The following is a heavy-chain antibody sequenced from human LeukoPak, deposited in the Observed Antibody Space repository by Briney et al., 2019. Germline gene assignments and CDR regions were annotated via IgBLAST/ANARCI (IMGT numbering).Heavy chain of an antibody. J-gene: IGHJ4*02. Sequence: SETLSLTCAVYGGSFSGYYWSWNRQPPGKGLEWIGEINHSGSTNYNPSLKSRVTISVDTSKNQFSLKLSSVTAADTAVYYCARTNSGWYFLTTIEDRRYFDYWGQGTLVTVSS. CDR2: INHSGST. CDR3: ARTNSGWYFLTTIEDRRYFDY. CDR1: GGSFSGYY. V-gene: IGHV4-34*01. D-gene: IGHD6-19*01.